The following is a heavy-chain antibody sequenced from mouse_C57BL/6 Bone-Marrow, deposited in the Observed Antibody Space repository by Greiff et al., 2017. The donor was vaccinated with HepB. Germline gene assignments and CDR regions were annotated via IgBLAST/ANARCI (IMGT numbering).Heavy chain of an antibody. Sequence: DVQLVESGGDLVKPGGSLKLSCAASGFTFSSYGMSWVRQTPDKRLEWVATISSGGSYTYYPDSVKGRFTISRDNAKNTLYLQMSSLKSEDTAMYYCARHDYDEVLAYWGQGTLVTVSA. CDR3: ARHDYDEVLAY. D-gene: IGHD2-4*01. V-gene: IGHV5-6*01. CDR1: GFTFSSYG. CDR2: ISSGGSYT. J-gene: IGHJ3*01.